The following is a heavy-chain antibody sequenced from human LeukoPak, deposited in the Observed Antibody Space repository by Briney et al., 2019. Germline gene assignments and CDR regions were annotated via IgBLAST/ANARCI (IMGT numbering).Heavy chain of an antibody. J-gene: IGHJ4*02. Sequence: SETLSLTCTVSGGSISSSSYYWGWIRQPPGKGLEWIGSIYYSGSTYYNPSLKSRVTISVDTSKNQFSLKLSSVTAADTAVYYCAVFWSGYYTLDYWDQGTLVTVSS. CDR1: GGSISSSSYY. CDR2: IYYSGST. D-gene: IGHD3-3*01. CDR3: AVFWSGYYTLDY. V-gene: IGHV4-39*01.